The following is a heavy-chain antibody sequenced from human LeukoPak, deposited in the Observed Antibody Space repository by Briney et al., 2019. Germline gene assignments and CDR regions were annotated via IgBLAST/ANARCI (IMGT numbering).Heavy chain of an antibody. Sequence: SETLSLTCTVSGGSISSSSYYWGWIRQPPGKGLEWIGSIYYSGSTYYNPSLKSRVTISVDTSKNQFSPKLSSVTAADTAVYYCARHRIASNRRYFDYWGQGTLVTVSS. D-gene: IGHD2-21*01. V-gene: IGHV4-39*01. CDR3: ARHRIASNRRYFDY. CDR1: GGSISSSSYY. CDR2: IYYSGST. J-gene: IGHJ4*02.